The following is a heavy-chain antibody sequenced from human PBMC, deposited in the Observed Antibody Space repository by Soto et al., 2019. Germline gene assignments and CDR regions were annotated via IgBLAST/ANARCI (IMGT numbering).Heavy chain of an antibody. J-gene: IGHJ4*02. CDR1: SGSISSSNW. CDR2: IYHSGST. V-gene: IGHV4-4*02. Sequence: SETLSLTCAVSSGSISSSNWWSWVRQPPGKGLEWIGEIYHSGSTNYNPSLKSRVTISVDKSKNQFSLKLSSVTAADTAVYYCASPSDRTNANTAMVIIDYWGQGTLVTVSS. D-gene: IGHD5-18*01. CDR3: ASPSDRTNANTAMVIIDY.